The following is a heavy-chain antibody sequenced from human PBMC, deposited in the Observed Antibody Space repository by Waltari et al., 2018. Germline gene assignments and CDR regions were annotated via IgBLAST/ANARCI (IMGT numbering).Heavy chain of an antibody. D-gene: IGHD3-3*01. V-gene: IGHV3-7*01. CDR1: GFTFSSYW. CDR3: ARESTWGLRFLEWLFIDY. J-gene: IGHJ4*02. CDR2: IKQDGSEK. Sequence: EVQLVESGGGLVQPGGSLRLSCAASGFTFSSYWMSWVRQAPGKGLEWVANIKQDGSEKYYVDSVKGRFTISRDNAKNSLYLQMNSLRAEDTAVYYCARESTWGLRFLEWLFIDYWGQGTLVTVSS.